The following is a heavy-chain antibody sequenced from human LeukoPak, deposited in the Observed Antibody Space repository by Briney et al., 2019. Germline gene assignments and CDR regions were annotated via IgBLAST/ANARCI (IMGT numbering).Heavy chain of an antibody. D-gene: IGHD5-18*01. Sequence: PGRSLRLSCAASGFTFSSYGMHWVRQAPGKGLEWVAVISCDGSNKYYADSVKGRFTISRGNSKNTLYLQMNSLRAEDTAVYYCAKGDRGYSYGPDYWGQGTLVTVSS. V-gene: IGHV3-30*18. CDR1: GFTFSSYG. CDR3: AKGDRGYSYGPDY. J-gene: IGHJ4*02. CDR2: ISCDGSNK.